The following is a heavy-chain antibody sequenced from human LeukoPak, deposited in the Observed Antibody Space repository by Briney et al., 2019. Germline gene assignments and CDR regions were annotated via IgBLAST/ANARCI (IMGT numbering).Heavy chain of an antibody. CDR1: GFTFSLYD. D-gene: IGHD6-13*01. CDR3: AKYSSSSNYYYGKDV. J-gene: IGHJ6*02. Sequence: GRSLRLSRSASGFTFSLYDMNWVRQAPGKGLDWVAFISNDGRNDHYADSVKGRFTISRDNAKNTVYMQMNSLSAEDTAVYYCAKYSSSSNYYYGKDVWGQGTTVTVSS. V-gene: IGHV3-30*18. CDR2: ISNDGRND.